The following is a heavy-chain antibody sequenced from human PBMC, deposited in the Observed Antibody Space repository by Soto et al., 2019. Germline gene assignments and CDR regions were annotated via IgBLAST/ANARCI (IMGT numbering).Heavy chain of an antibody. J-gene: IGHJ4*02. CDR3: ARDSRFGGLLI. CDR2: ISAHNGNT. CDR1: GYIFPSYG. V-gene: IGHV1-18*01. D-gene: IGHD3-10*01. Sequence: QAQLVQSGAEVKKPGASVKVSCKASGYIFPSYGISWVRQAPGQGLEWMGWISAHNGNTNYAQKLQGRXTXTXXTSPSTAYMELRSLRSDDTAVYYCARDSRFGGLLIWGQGTLVTVSS.